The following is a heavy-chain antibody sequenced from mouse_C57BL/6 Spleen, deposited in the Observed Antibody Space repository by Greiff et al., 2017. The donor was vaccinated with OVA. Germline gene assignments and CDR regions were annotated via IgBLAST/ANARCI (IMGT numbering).Heavy chain of an antibody. V-gene: IGHV2-2*01. CDR2: IWSGGST. J-gene: IGHJ3*01. CDR1: GFSLTSYG. D-gene: IGHD2-4*01. CDR3: ARNDYEGFAY. Sequence: QVQLKESGPGLVQPSQSLSITCTVSGFSLTSYGVHWVRQSPGKGLEWLGVIWSGGSTDYNAAFISRLSISKDNSKSQVFSKMNSLQADDTAIYYCARNDYEGFAYWGQGTLVTVSA.